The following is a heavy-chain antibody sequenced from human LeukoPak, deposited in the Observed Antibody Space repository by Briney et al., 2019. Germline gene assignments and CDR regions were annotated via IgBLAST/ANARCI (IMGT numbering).Heavy chain of an antibody. CDR2: INPNSGGT. CDR3: ARATIMVRGAYSDY. Sequence: ASVKVSCKASGYTFTGYYMHXXXXXPXXXXXXXGWINPNSGGTNYXXKXQXRVXXTRDTSISTAYMELSRLRSDDTAVYYCARATIMVRGAYSDYWGQGTLVTVSS. CDR1: GYTFTGYY. D-gene: IGHD3-10*01. J-gene: IGHJ4*02. V-gene: IGHV1-2*02.